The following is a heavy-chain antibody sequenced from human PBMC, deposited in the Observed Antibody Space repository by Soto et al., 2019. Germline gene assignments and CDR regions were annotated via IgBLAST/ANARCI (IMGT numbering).Heavy chain of an antibody. D-gene: IGHD3-22*01. J-gene: IGHJ5*01. CDR1: EGSFSTDD. CDR2: IFHSGIN. Sequence: SETLCLTCRIAEGSFSTDDGTWLRQSHGKGLEWIGYIFHSGINDYNPSVKSRVTISIDKSRNLFSLTLTSVTAADTAVYYCARDRYFYDSRGYYRTLDSWGQGTRVTVSA. CDR3: ARDRYFYDSRGYYRTLDS. V-gene: IGHV4-59*01.